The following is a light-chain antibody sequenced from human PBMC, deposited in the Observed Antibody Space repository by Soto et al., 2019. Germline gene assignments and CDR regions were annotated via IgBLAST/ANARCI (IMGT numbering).Light chain of an antibody. CDR1: SSNIGAGYA. V-gene: IGLV1-40*01. CDR3: QSYDSSLSGGV. J-gene: IGLJ2*01. CDR2: GNS. Sequence: QSALTQPPSVSGAPGQRVTISCTGSSSNIGAGYAVHWYQQLPGTAPKLLIYGNSNRPSGVPDRFSGSKSGTSASLAITGLQAEDEADYYCQSYDSSLSGGVFGGGTKLTVL.